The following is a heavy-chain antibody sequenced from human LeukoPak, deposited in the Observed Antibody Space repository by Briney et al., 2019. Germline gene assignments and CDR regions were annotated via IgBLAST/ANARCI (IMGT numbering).Heavy chain of an antibody. CDR3: ARIRLLRYFDWSSHYFDY. CDR1: GFTFSSYW. V-gene: IGHV3-7*01. CDR2: IKQDGSEK. Sequence: GGSLRLSCAASGFTFSSYWMSWVRQAPGKGLEWVANIKQDGSEKYYVDSVKGRFTISRDNAKNSLYLQMNSLRAEDTAVYYCARIRLLRYFDWSSHYFDYWGQGTLVTVSS. D-gene: IGHD3-9*01. J-gene: IGHJ4*02.